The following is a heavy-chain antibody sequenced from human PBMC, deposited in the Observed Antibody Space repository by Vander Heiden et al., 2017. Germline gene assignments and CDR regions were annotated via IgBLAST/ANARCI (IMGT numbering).Heavy chain of an antibody. D-gene: IGHD2-15*01. CDR2: IYNSGNT. Sequence: QVHLQESGQGLPKPSQTLSLTCTVSGCSISSGHSSLTWIRLPPGKGLEWLRYIYNSGNTYYNPSLKSLITVSVDTSKNRFSLKLSSVTAADTAVYYCARAPYCSGIHCYGNWFDPWGQGTLVTVSS. CDR3: ARAPYCSGIHCYGNWFDP. J-gene: IGHJ5*02. CDR1: GCSISSGHSS. V-gene: IGHV4-30-4*01.